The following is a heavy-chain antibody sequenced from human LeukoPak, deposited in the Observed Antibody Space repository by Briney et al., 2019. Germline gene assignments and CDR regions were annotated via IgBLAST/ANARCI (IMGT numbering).Heavy chain of an antibody. D-gene: IGHD6-13*01. V-gene: IGHV1-24*01. CDR3: ARALPFERSSSWYDGYYYYGMDG. Sequence: GASVKVSCKVSGYTLTELSMHWVRQAPGKGLEWMGGFDPEDGETIYAQKFQGRVTMTEDTSTDPAYMELSSLRSEGTAVYYCARALPFERSSSWYDGYYYYGMDGCGQRTTVSVSS. CDR2: FDPEDGET. J-gene: IGHJ6*02. CDR1: GYTLTELS.